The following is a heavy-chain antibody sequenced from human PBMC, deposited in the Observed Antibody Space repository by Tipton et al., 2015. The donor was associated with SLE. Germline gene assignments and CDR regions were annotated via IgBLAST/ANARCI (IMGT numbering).Heavy chain of an antibody. CDR1: GFTFRDYY. Sequence: SLRLSCAASGFTFRDYYMSWIRQAPGKGLEWVSYISRSGNSIYYADSAKGRFTISRDNAKHLLYLQMNSLRAEDTAVYYCARGLEVGATGYFDLWGRGTLVTVSS. CDR3: ARGLEVGATGYFDL. CDR2: ISRSGNSI. V-gene: IGHV3-11*01. J-gene: IGHJ2*01. D-gene: IGHD1-26*01.